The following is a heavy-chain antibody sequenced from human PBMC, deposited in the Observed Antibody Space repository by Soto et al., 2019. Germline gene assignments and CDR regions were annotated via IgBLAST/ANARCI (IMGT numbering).Heavy chain of an antibody. J-gene: IGHJ4*02. Sequence: QVQLVESGGGVVQPGRSLRLSCAASGFTFNSYGMHWVRQAPGKGLEWVAVISYDGRDKYYADSVKGRFTISRDTSKNTLYLQMTSRRAEDTAVYYGSKDLDGLQGLVDSSFCFDYLGQGTLVTVSS. D-gene: IGHD3-16*01. CDR2: ISYDGRDK. V-gene: IGHV3-30*18. CDR1: GFTFNSYG. CDR3: SKDLDGLQGLVDSSFCFDY.